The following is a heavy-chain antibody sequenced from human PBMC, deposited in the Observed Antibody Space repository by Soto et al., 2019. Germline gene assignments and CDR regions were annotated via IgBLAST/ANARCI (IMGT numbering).Heavy chain of an antibody. J-gene: IGHJ3*02. CDR1: GFTFSSYS. CDR2: ISSSSSTI. Sequence: EVQLVESGGGLVQPGGSLRLSCAASGFTFSSYSMNCVRQAPGKGLEWVSYISSSSSTIYYADSVKGRFTISRDNAKNSLYLQMNSLRAEDTAVYYCARERGNTVTRHDAFDIWGQGTMVTVSS. V-gene: IGHV3-48*01. D-gene: IGHD4-17*01. CDR3: ARERGNTVTRHDAFDI.